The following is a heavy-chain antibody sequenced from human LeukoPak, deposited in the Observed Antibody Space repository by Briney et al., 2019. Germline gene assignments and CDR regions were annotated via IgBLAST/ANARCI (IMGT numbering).Heavy chain of an antibody. J-gene: IGHJ4*02. V-gene: IGHV3-21*01. CDR3: ARDHSSGYYSY. CDR1: GFTFSSYS. D-gene: IGHD3-22*01. Sequence: GGSLRLSCAASGFTFSSYSMNWVRQAPGKGLEWVSSISSSSSYIYYADSVKGRFTISRDNAKNSLYLQMNSLRAEDTAVYYCARDHSSGYYSYWGQGTLVTVSS. CDR2: ISSSSSYI.